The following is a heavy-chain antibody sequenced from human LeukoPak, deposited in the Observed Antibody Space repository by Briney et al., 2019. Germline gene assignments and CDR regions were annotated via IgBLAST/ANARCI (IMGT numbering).Heavy chain of an antibody. CDR1: GGSISPYY. D-gene: IGHD1-1*01. V-gene: IGHV4-59*01. Sequence: TSETLSLTCTVSGGSISPYYWSWIRQPPGKGLEWIGYILYSGTTTNYNPSLKSRATISVETSKNQFSLKLSSVTAADTAVYYCARVGDWNDLVYWGQGTLVSVSS. J-gene: IGHJ4*02. CDR2: ILYSGTTT. CDR3: ARVGDWNDLVY.